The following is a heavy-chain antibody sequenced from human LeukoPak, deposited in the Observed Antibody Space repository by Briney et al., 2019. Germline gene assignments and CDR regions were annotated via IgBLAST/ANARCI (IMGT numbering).Heavy chain of an antibody. CDR3: ARERIADRHAFDI. J-gene: IGHJ3*02. V-gene: IGHV3-11*06. CDR2: ISSSSSYT. D-gene: IGHD6-13*01. Sequence: GGSLRLSWAASGFTFSDYYMSWIRQAPGKGLEWVSYISSSSSYTNYADSVKGRFTISRDNAKNSLYLQMNSLRAEDTAVYYCARERIADRHAFDIWGQGTMVTVSS. CDR1: GFTFSDYY.